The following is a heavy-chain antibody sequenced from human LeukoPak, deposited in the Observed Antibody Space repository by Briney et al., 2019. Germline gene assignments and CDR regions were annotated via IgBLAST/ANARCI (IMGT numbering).Heavy chain of an antibody. D-gene: IGHD5-24*01. J-gene: IGHJ3*02. Sequence: ASVKVSCRASGYTFTNYYIHWVRQAPGQGLEWMGLINPGGDNTDYAQNFQGRVTMTRDTSTSTVYMGLSSLRSEDTAVYYCARIRDGYNDAYDIWGQGTMVTVSS. CDR1: GYTFTNYY. CDR2: INPGGDNT. V-gene: IGHV1-46*01. CDR3: ARIRDGYNDAYDI.